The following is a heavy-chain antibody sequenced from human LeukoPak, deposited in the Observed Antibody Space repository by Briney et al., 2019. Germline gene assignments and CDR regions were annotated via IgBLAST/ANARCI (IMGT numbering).Heavy chain of an antibody. D-gene: IGHD3-9*01. CDR1: GVSISNYY. CDR2: IYYSGST. V-gene: IGHV4-59*06. Sequence: SETLSLTCTVSGVSISNYYWSWIRQHPGKGLEWIGYIYYSGSTYYNPSLKSRVTISVDTSENQFSLRLSSVTAADTAVYYCARGGRYTHDAFDIWGQGTMVTVSS. CDR3: ARGGRYTHDAFDI. J-gene: IGHJ3*02.